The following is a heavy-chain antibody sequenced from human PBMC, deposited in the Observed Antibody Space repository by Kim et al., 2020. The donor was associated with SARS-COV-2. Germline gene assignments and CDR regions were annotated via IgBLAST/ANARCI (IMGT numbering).Heavy chain of an antibody. Sequence: GGSLRLSCAASGITVSSNYISWVRQAPGKGLEWVSVIYSGGSTYYADSVKGRFTISRDNSKNTLYLQMNSLRAEDTAVYYCARDLVIYGMDVWGQGTTVTVSS. CDR3: ARDLVIYGMDV. CDR2: IYSGGST. V-gene: IGHV3-66*01. CDR1: GITVSSNY. D-gene: IGHD2-21*01. J-gene: IGHJ6*02.